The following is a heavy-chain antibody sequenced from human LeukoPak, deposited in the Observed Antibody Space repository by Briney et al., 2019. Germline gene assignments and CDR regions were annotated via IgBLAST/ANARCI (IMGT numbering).Heavy chain of an antibody. Sequence: ASVKVSCKASGGTFSSYAISWVRQAPGQGLEWMGRIIPILGIANYAQKFQGRVTITADKSTSTAYMELSSLRSEDTAVYYCAREDDITPGYYGMDVWGQETTVTVSS. CDR2: IIPILGIA. CDR1: GGTFSSYA. CDR3: AREDDITPGYYGMDV. D-gene: IGHD3-9*01. J-gene: IGHJ6*02. V-gene: IGHV1-69*04.